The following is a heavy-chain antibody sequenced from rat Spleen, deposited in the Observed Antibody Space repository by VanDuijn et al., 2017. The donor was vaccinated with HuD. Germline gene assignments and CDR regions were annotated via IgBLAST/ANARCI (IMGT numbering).Heavy chain of an antibody. Sequence: EVQLVESGGGLVQPGRSLKLSCAASGFNFSNFYMAWVRQVPTKGLEWVANISPGGGRTYYRDSVKGRITISRDDAKSTLYLQMNSLRSEDTATYYCARAYYSFAYWGQGTLVTVSS. CDR3: ARAYYSFAY. CDR1: GFNFSNFY. D-gene: IGHD1-6*01. V-gene: IGHV5-27*01. J-gene: IGHJ3*01. CDR2: ISPGGGRT.